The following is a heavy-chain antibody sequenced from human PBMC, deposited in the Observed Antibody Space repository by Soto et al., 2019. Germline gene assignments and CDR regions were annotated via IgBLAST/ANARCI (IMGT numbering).Heavy chain of an antibody. CDR3: ARDYYERSDHYYVDYGMDV. D-gene: IGHD3-22*01. J-gene: IGHJ6*02. Sequence: GSLRLSCAASGFNFSAYWMHWVRQGPGNGLMWVSRVHFDGSTTSYADSVQGRFTISRDNAKNTLYLQMTSLRAEDTAVYYCARDYYERSDHYYVDYGMDVWGRGTTVTVSS. V-gene: IGHV3-74*01. CDR2: VHFDGSTT. CDR1: GFNFSAYW.